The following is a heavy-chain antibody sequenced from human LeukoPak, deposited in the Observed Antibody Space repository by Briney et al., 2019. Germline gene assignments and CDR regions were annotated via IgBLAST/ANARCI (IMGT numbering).Heavy chain of an antibody. CDR2: IYYSGST. V-gene: IGHV4-59*04. CDR1: GGSISSYY. D-gene: IGHD5-24*01. J-gene: IGHJ5*02. Sequence: SETLSLTCTVSGGSISSYYWSWIRQPPGKGLEWLGYIYYSGSTYYNPSLKSRVTISVDTSKNQFSLKLSSVTAADTAVYYCARLRRGQYNWFDPWGQGTLVTVSS. CDR3: ARLRRGQYNWFDP.